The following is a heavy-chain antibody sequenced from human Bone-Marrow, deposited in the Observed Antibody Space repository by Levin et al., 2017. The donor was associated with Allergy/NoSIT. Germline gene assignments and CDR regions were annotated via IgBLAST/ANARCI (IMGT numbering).Heavy chain of an antibody. CDR2: ISSSSNYI. D-gene: IGHD5-18*01. CDR1: GFTFSSYS. CDR3: AREGKREYTYGYWGDFDY. J-gene: IGHJ4*02. Sequence: ASVKVSCSASGFTFSSYSMNWVRQAPGKGLEWVSSISSSSNYIYYADSVKGRFTISRDNAKNSPYLQMNSLRAEDTAVYYCAREGKREYTYGYWGDFDYWGQGTLVTVSS. V-gene: IGHV3-21*01.